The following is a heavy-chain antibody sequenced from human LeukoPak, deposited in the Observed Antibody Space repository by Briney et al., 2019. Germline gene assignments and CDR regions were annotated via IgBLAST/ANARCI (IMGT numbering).Heavy chain of an antibody. CDR2: ISSSSSYI. J-gene: IGHJ3*02. Sequence: GGSLRLSCPASGFTFSSYSMNWVRQAPGKGLEWVSSISSSSSYIYYADSVKGRFTISRDNAKNSLYLQMTSPRSEDTAVYYCAREGGRYYHAFDIWGQGTMVTVSS. V-gene: IGHV3-21*01. CDR3: AREGGRYYHAFDI. CDR1: GFTFSSYS. D-gene: IGHD1-26*01.